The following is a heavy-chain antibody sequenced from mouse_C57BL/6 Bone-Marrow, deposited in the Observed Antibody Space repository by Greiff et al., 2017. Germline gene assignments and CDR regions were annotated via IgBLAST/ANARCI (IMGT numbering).Heavy chain of an antibody. CDR3: ARSPYITSYVDY. J-gene: IGHJ2*01. CDR2: IYPRSGNT. CDR1: GYTFTSYG. D-gene: IGHD1-1*01. Sequence: VKLQESGAELARPGASVKLSCKASGYTFTSYGISWVKQRTGQGLEWIGEIYPRSGNTYYNEKFKGKATLTADKSSSTAYMELRSLTSEDSAVYFCARSPYITSYVDYWGQGTTLTVSS. V-gene: IGHV1-81*01.